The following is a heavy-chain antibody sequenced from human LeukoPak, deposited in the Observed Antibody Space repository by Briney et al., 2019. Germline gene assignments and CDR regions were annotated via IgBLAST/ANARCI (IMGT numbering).Heavy chain of an antibody. D-gene: IGHD6-19*01. Sequence: PGGSLRLSCAASGFTFSNYGMHWVRQAPGKGLEWVAVIWYDGSKKYYADSVKGRFTISGDDSKNTLYLQMNSLRAEDTAVYYCARVYSSGWADFDYWGQGTLVTVSS. V-gene: IGHV3-33*01. CDR3: ARVYSSGWADFDY. CDR2: IWYDGSKK. CDR1: GFTFSNYG. J-gene: IGHJ4*02.